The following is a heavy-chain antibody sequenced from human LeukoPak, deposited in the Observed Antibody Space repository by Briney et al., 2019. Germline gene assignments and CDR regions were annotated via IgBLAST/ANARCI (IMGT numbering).Heavy chain of an antibody. V-gene: IGHV4-39*01. D-gene: IGHD1-26*01. Sequence: SETLSLTCTVSGGSISSSSYYWGWIRQPPGKGLEWIGGIYYSGNTYYNPSLQSRVTISVDTSKNQFSLKLSSVTAADTAVYNCARQGAGGRAFDIWGQGTMVTVSS. CDR3: ARQGAGGRAFDI. CDR2: IYYSGNT. CDR1: GGSISSSSYY. J-gene: IGHJ3*02.